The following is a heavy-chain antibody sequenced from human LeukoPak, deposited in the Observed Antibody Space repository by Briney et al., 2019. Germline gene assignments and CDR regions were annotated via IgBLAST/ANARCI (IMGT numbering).Heavy chain of an antibody. J-gene: IGHJ3*02. CDR1: GFTVSSNY. D-gene: IGHD6-13*01. Sequence: PGGSLRLSCVASGFTVSSNYMSWVRQAPGKGLEWVSVIYSGGSTYYADSVKGRFTISRDNSKNTLYLQMNSLRAEDTAVYYCARDAAAVKDAFDIWGQGTMVTVSS. V-gene: IGHV3-53*01. CDR2: IYSGGST. CDR3: ARDAAAVKDAFDI.